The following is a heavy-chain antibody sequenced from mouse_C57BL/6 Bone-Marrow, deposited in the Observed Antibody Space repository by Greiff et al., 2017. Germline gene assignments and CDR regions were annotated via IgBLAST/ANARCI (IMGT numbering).Heavy chain of an antibody. CDR1: GFNIKDDY. V-gene: IGHV14-4*01. CDR3: TTDDYRLDY. CDR2: IDPENGDT. D-gene: IGHD2-4*01. J-gene: IGHJ4*01. Sequence: EVKVVESGAELVRPGASVKLSCTASGFNIKDDYMHWVKQRPEQGLEWIGWIDPENGDTEYASKFQGKATITADTSSNTAYLQLSSLTSEDTAVYYCTTDDYRLDYWGQGTSVTVSS.